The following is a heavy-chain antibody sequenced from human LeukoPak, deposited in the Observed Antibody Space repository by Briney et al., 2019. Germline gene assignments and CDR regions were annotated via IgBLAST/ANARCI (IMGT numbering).Heavy chain of an antibody. D-gene: IGHD6-13*01. CDR1: GGSISSSSYY. Sequence: SETLSLTCTVSGGSISSSSYYWGWIRQPPGKGLEWIGSIYYSGSTYYNPSLKSRVTISVDTSKNQFSLKLSSVTAADTAVYYCARHKIAAAGTFALDYWGQGTLVTVSS. V-gene: IGHV4-39*01. CDR3: ARHKIAAAGTFALDY. CDR2: IYYSGST. J-gene: IGHJ4*02.